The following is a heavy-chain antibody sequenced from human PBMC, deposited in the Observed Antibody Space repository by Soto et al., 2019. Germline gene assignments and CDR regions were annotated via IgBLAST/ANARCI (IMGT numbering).Heavy chain of an antibody. Sequence: ASVKVSCKASGNIFTSNGFTWVRQAPGQGLEWMGWISAYNGNPNYAQNFQCRVIMTTDTSTRTAYLELRSLRSDDTAVYYCARVPHNFNWVPYGLDVWGQGTTVTVSS. CDR1: GNIFTSNG. CDR2: ISAYNGNP. V-gene: IGHV1-18*04. J-gene: IGHJ6*02. CDR3: ARVPHNFNWVPYGLDV. D-gene: IGHD7-27*01.